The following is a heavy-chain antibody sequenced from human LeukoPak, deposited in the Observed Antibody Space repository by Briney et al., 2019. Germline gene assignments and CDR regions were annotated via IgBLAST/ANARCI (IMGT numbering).Heavy chain of an antibody. CDR3: ARGDYYDSSGYYYH. Sequence: SETLSLTCAVYGGSFSGYYWSWIRQPPGKGLEWIGEINHSGSTNYNPSLKSRVTISVDTSKNQFSLELTSVTAADTAMYYCARGDYYDSSGYYYHWGQGTLVTVSS. J-gene: IGHJ5*02. V-gene: IGHV4-34*01. D-gene: IGHD3-22*01. CDR2: INHSGST. CDR1: GGSFSGYY.